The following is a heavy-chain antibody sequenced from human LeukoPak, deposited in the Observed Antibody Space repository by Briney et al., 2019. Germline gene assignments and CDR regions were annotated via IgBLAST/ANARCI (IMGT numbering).Heavy chain of an antibody. D-gene: IGHD7-27*01. J-gene: IGHJ4*02. V-gene: IGHV3-7*01. CDR3: ARENWGTLDH. CDR2: IKQNGEAN. Sequence: PGGSLRLSCVVAGLKGYWMAWVRQAPGKGLEWLANIKQNGEANQYEDSVMGRFTVSRDNAKNSLFLQMDSLRVEDTAVYYCARENWGTLDHWGQGALVTVSS. CDR1: GLKGYW.